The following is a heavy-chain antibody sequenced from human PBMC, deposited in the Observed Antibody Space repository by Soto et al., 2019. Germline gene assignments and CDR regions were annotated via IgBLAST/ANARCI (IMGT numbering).Heavy chain of an antibody. CDR3: ARRRAATLDPSQRTINFDY. Sequence: QLQLQESGPGLVKPSETLSLTCTVSGGSISSSSYYWGWIRQPPGKGLEWIGSIYYSGSTYYNPSLKSRATISVDTTKNQSSLKLSSVTAADTAVYYCARRRAATLDPSQRTINFDYWGQGTLVTVSS. CDR1: GGSISSSSYY. CDR2: IYYSGST. V-gene: IGHV4-39*01. J-gene: IGHJ4*02. D-gene: IGHD1-7*01.